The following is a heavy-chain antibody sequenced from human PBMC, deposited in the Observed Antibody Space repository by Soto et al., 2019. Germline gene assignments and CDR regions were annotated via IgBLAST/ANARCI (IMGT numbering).Heavy chain of an antibody. D-gene: IGHD6-13*01. V-gene: IGHV1-3*04. CDR3: ARPYSNSWSTYFDY. CDR2: INTGNGDT. J-gene: IGHJ4*02. CDR1: GGTFSSYT. Sequence: ASVKVSCKASGGTFSSYTISWVRQAPGQGLEWMGWINTGNGDTKYSQQFQGRVTIARDTSASTTYMELSSLRSEDTAVYYCARPYSNSWSTYFDYWGQGTLVTVSS.